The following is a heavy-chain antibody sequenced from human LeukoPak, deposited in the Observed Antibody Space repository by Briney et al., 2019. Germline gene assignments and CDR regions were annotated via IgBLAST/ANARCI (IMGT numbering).Heavy chain of an antibody. CDR2: INHSGST. CDR3: ATPGYSSSWYSGNDAFDI. V-gene: IGHV4-34*01. D-gene: IGHD6-13*01. CDR1: GGSFSGYY. J-gene: IGHJ3*02. Sequence: SETLSLTCAVYGGSFSGYYWSWIRQPPGKGLEWIGEINHSGSTNYNPSLKSRVTISVDTSKNQFSLKLSSVTAADTAVYYCATPGYSSSWYSGNDAFDIWGQGTMVTVSS.